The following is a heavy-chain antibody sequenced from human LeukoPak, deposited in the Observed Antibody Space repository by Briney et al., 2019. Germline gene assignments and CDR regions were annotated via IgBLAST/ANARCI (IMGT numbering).Heavy chain of an antibody. CDR2: IYSGGST. D-gene: IGHD2-21*02. V-gene: IGHV3-53*01. CDR3: ARVHTGAYCGGDCYPGVFDI. J-gene: IGHJ3*02. CDR1: GFTVSSNY. Sequence: GGSLRLSCAASGFTVSSNYMSWVRQAPGKGLEWVSVIYSGGSTYYADSVKGRFTISRDNSKNTLYLQMNSLRAEDTAVYYCARVHTGAYCGGDCYPGVFDIWGKGTMATVSS.